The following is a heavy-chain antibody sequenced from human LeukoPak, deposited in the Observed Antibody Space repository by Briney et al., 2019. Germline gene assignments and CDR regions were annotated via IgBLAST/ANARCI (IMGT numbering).Heavy chain of an antibody. J-gene: IGHJ4*02. CDR1: GFTFSSDA. D-gene: IGHD3-22*01. CDR3: AKDRAYYYDRSGYYLDY. Sequence: GGSLRLSCAASGFTFSSDAMSWVRQAPGKGLEWVSGISDSGGSTYYADSVKGRFTISRDQSKNTLYLQMNILRAEDTAVYYCAKDRAYYYDRSGYYLDYWGQGTLVTVSS. V-gene: IGHV3-23*01. CDR2: ISDSGGST.